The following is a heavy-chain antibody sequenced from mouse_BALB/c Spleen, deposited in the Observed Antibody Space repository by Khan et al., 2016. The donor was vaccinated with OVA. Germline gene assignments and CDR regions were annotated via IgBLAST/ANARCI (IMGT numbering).Heavy chain of an antibody. CDR1: GYIFTSYW. V-gene: IGHV1-76*01. CDR3: AREEALYYFDY. CDR2: IYPGTNNT. D-gene: IGHD3-2*02. Sequence: QVQLKESGAELVRPGTSVKLSCKTSGYIFTSYWIHWVKQRPGQGLEWIARIYPGTNNTYYNENFKDKATLTADKASSTVYLQLSSLKSEGSAVFFCAREEALYYFDYWGQGTTLTVSS. J-gene: IGHJ2*01.